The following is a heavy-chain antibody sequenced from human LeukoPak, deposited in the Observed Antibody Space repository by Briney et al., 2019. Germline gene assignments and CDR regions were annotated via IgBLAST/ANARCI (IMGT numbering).Heavy chain of an antibody. CDR1: GYTFTSYD. J-gene: IGHJ6*03. V-gene: IGHV1-8*01. Sequence: ASVKVSCKASGYTFTSYDINWVRQATGQGLEWMGWMNPNSGNTGYAQKFQGRVTMTRNTSISTAYMELSSLRSEDTAVYYCARVSGVRGVITYYYYYYYMDVWGKGTTVTISS. CDR3: ARVSGVRGVITYYYYYYYMDV. CDR2: MNPNSGNT. D-gene: IGHD3-10*01.